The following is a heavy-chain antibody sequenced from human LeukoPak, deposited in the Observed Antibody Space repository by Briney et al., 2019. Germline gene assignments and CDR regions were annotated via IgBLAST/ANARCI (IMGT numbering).Heavy chain of an antibody. V-gene: IGHV4-39*02. CDR2: IYYSGST. CDR3: ARGGGSYYEDY. Sequence: PSETLSLTCTVSGGSISSSSYYWGWIRQPPGKGLEWIGSIYYSGSTYYNPSLKSRVTISVDTSKNHFSLKLSSVTAADTAVYYCARGGGSYYEDYWGQGTLVTVSS. CDR1: GGSISSSSYY. D-gene: IGHD1-26*01. J-gene: IGHJ4*02.